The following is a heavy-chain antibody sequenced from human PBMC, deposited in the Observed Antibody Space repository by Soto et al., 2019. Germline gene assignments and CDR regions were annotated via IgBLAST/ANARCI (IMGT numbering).Heavy chain of an antibody. CDR3: ASDQEYSSSSGWYFDL. CDR2: IRTKANNYAT. V-gene: IGHV3-73*01. D-gene: IGHD6-6*01. CDR1: GFTFSGSG. Sequence: EVQLVESGGGLVQPGGSLKLSCVASGFTFSGSGIHWVRQASGKGLEWVGRIRTKANNYATAYAASVKGRFTISRDDSKNTADLQMNSLKTEDTAVYYCASDQEYSSSSGWYFDLWGRGTLVTVSS. J-gene: IGHJ2*01.